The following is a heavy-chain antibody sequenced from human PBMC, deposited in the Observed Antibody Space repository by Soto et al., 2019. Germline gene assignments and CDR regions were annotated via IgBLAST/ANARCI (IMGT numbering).Heavy chain of an antibody. Sequence: SETVSLTCAVYGGSFSGSYCTWIRQPPGKGLEWIGEINHSGSTNYNPSLKTRVTISVDTSKNQFSLKVNSVTAADTAVYYCAYASGSAYFYYSMDVWGQGTTVTVSS. CDR2: INHSGST. J-gene: IGHJ6*02. D-gene: IGHD3-10*01. V-gene: IGHV4-34*01. CDR1: GGSFSGSY. CDR3: AYASGSAYFYYSMDV.